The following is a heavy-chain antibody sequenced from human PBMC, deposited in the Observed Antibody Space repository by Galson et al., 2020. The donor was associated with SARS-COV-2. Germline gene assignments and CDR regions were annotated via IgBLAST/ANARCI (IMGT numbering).Heavy chain of an antibody. CDR3: ARGFSESQNDAFDI. CDR1: GGSISSYY. D-gene: IGHD1-26*01. J-gene: IGHJ3*02. V-gene: IGHV4-4*07. Sequence: PSETSLTCTVSGGSISSYYWSWIRQPAGKGLEWIGRIYSSGSTNYKPSLKSRVTMSVDTSKNQFSLKLSSVTAADTAVYYCARGFSESQNDAFDIWGQGTKVTVSS. CDR2: IYSSGST.